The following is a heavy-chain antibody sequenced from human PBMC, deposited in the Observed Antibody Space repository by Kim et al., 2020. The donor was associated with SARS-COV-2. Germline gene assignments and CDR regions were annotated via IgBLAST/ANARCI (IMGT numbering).Heavy chain of an antibody. Sequence: GGSLRLSCAASGFTFSSYAMSWVRQAPGKGLEWVSAISGSGGSTYYADSVKGRFTISRDNSKNTLYLQMNSLRAEDTAVYYCAKDHYDILTGYYFYYYYYGMDVWGQGTTVTVSS. CDR1: GFTFSSYA. CDR2: ISGSGGST. V-gene: IGHV3-23*01. D-gene: IGHD3-9*01. CDR3: AKDHYDILTGYYFYYYYYGMDV. J-gene: IGHJ6*02.